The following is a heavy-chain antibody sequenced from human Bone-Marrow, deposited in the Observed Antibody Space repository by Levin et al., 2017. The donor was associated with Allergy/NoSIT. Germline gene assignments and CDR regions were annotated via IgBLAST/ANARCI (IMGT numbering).Heavy chain of an antibody. V-gene: IGHV4-31*03. D-gene: IGHD1-26*01. CDR2: VYYTGNT. J-gene: IGHJ6*03. CDR1: GGSISSGAYF. CDR3: GAYTAKDWENYYVDV. Sequence: MASETLSLTCSVSGGSISSGAYFCTWIRQPPGKALEWLGYVYYTGNTFYNPSLKSRLTISLETSQNQFSLKLRSVTAADTAVYFCGAYTAKDWENYYVDVWGKGTLVTVSS.